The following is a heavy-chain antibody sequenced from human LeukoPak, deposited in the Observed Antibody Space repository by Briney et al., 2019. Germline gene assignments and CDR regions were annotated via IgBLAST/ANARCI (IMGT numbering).Heavy chain of an antibody. J-gene: IGHJ5*02. Sequence: PGGSLRLSCAASGFTFSSYGMHWVRQAPGKGLEWVAVIWYDGSNKYYADSVKGRFTISRDNSKDTLYLQMNSLRAEDTAVYYCAREATVTTLGWFDPWGQGTLVTVSS. CDR3: AREATVTTLGWFDP. CDR1: GFTFSSYG. D-gene: IGHD4-17*01. CDR2: IWYDGSNK. V-gene: IGHV3-33*01.